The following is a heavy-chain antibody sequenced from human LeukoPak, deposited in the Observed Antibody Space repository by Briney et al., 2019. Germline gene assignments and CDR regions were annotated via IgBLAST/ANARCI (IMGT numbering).Heavy chain of an antibody. Sequence: GGSLRLSCAASGFTFSSYSMNWVRQAPGKGLEWVSSISSSSSYIYYADSVKGRFTISRDNAKNSLYLQMNSLRAEDTAVYYCARDLSASRLLEWLFPQYYFDYWGQGTLVTVSS. CDR1: GFTFSSYS. J-gene: IGHJ4*02. CDR2: ISSSSSYI. D-gene: IGHD3-3*01. V-gene: IGHV3-21*01. CDR3: ARDLSASRLLEWLFPQYYFDY.